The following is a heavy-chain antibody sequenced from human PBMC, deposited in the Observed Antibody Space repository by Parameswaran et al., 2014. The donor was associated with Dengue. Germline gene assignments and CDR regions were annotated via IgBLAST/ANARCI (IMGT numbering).Heavy chain of an antibody. J-gene: IGHJ6*02. Sequence: VRQMPGKGLEWVSGISGSGDNTYYADSVKGRFTISRDNSKNTLYLQTNSLRAEDTAVYYCAKDAFQLTGGSCYYLGCNPYYYYGMDVWGQGTTVTVSS. CDR3: AKDAFQLTGGSCYYLGCNPYYYYGMDV. D-gene: IGHD2-15*01. CDR2: ISGSGDNT. V-gene: IGHV3-23*01.